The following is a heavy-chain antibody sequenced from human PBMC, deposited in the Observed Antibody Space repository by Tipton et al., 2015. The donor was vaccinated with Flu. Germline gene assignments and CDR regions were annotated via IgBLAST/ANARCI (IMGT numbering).Heavy chain of an antibody. CDR1: GDSISGFNND. D-gene: IGHD5-12*01. J-gene: IGHJ5*02. V-gene: IGHV4-61*02. CDR3: AKDTVGGISSRFDP. CDR2: VSSLGNT. Sequence: LRLSCSVSGDSISGFNNDWSWIRQPAGQGLEWIGRVSSLGNTYYNPFLRGRATLSLDTSKNQISLRLSSVTAADTAMYYCAKDTVGGISSRFDPWGQGTLVTVSS.